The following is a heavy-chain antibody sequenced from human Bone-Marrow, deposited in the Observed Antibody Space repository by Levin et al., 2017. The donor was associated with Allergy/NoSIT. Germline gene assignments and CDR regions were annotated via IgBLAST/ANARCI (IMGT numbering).Heavy chain of an antibody. Sequence: PGGSLRLSCAASGFTFNSYGMSWVRQAPGKGLEWVSGISDSGDSTDYADSVKGRFTISRDNSKNTLYLQMNSLTAEDTALYYCAKHRRILASFDYWGQGTLVTVSS. D-gene: IGHD5-18*01. CDR3: AKHRRILASFDY. CDR2: ISDSGDST. V-gene: IGHV3-23*01. CDR1: GFTFNSYG. J-gene: IGHJ4*02.